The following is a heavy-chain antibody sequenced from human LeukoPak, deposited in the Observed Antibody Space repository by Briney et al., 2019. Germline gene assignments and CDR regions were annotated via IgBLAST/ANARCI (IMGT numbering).Heavy chain of an antibody. V-gene: IGHV3-23*01. CDR2: ISGSGGST. CDR3: AKRTTVVDSYWYFDL. J-gene: IGHJ2*01. Sequence: GGSLRLSCAASGFTFSSYAMSWVRQAPGKGLEWVSAISGSGGSTYYADSVKGRFTISRDSSKNTLYLQMNSLRAEDTAVSYCAKRTTVVDSYWYFDLWGRGTLVTVSS. CDR1: GFTFSSYA. D-gene: IGHD4-23*01.